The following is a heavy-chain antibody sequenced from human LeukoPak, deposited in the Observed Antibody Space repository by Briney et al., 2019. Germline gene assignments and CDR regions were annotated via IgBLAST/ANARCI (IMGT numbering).Heavy chain of an antibody. CDR3: ARDVGYNRFDQ. V-gene: IGHV3-7*01. J-gene: IGHJ4*02. CDR2: INQDGCAT. Sequence: GGSLRLSCAASGFTFSNYWMTWVRQAPEKGLEWVANINQDGCATFYGDSVKGRFTISRDNAENSLYLQMNSLRAEDTAVYYCARDVGYNRFDQWGQGTLVTVSS. D-gene: IGHD5-24*01. CDR1: GFTFSNYW.